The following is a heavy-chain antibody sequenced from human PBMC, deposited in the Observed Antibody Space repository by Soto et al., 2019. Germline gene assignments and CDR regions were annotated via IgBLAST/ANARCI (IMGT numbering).Heavy chain of an antibody. CDR1: ISIRKW. CDR3: ARDRGHPRITMVRGVIPRAYSGMDV. V-gene: IGHV4-4*02. D-gene: IGHD3-10*01. Sequence: ISIRKWASSLKKNPGKGLEWIGEIYHSGSTNYNPSLKSRVTISVDKSKNQFSLKLNSVTAADTAVYYCARDRGHPRITMVRGVIPRAYSGMDVWGQGTTVTVSS. J-gene: IGHJ6*02. CDR2: IYHSGST.